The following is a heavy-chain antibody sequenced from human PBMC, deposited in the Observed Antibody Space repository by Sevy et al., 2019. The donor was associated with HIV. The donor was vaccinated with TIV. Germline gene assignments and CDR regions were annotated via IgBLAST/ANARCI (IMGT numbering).Heavy chain of an antibody. CDR3: AKDSNIGGFRGDFWSGYYTGYYYYYGMDV. CDR1: GFTFSSYG. V-gene: IGHV3-30*18. D-gene: IGHD3-3*01. J-gene: IGHJ6*02. CDR2: ISYDGSNK. Sequence: GGSLRLSCAASGFTFSSYGMHWVRQAPGKGLEWVAVISYDGSNKYYADSVKGRFTISRDNSKNTLYLQMNSLRAEDXAVYYCAKDSNIGGFRGDFWSGYYTGYYYYYGMDVWGQGTTVTVSS.